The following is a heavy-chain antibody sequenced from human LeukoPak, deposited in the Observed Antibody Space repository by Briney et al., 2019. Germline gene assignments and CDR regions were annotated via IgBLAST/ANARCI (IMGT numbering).Heavy chain of an antibody. CDR2: ISGSGGST. J-gene: IGHJ4*02. V-gene: IGHV3-23*01. CDR3: ARRAGGRDFDY. D-gene: IGHD2-15*01. Sequence: GGSLRLSCAASGFTFSSYAMSWVRQAPGKGLEWVSAISGSGGSTYYADSVKGRFTISRDNAKNSLYLQMNSLRAEDTAVYYCARRAGGRDFDYWGQGTLVTVSS. CDR1: GFTFSSYA.